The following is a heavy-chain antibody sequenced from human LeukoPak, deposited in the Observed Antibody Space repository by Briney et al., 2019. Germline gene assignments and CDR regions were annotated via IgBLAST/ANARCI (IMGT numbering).Heavy chain of an antibody. V-gene: IGHV3-74*01. J-gene: IGHJ6*02. CDR2: IKSDGSST. CDR3: SRDSLSSCGGDCYSGLDV. D-gene: IGHD2-21*02. CDR1: GFTFSNYW. Sequence: GGSLRLSCAASGFTFSNYWMHWVRQAPGEALMWVSRIKSDGSSTTYADSVKVRFTISRDNAKNTLYLQMNSLRAEDTAVYYCSRDSLSSCGGDCYSGLDVWGQGTTVTVSS.